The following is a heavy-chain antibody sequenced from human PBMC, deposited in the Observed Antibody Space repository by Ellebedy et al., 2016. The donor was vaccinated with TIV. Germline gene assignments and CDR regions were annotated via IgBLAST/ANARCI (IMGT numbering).Heavy chain of an antibody. D-gene: IGHD6-19*01. CDR3: AKAFHSSGWYSGFDY. J-gene: IGHJ4*02. CDR2: ISWNSGSI. CDR1: GFTFDDYA. Sequence: PGGSLRLSCAASGFTFDDYAMHWVRQAPGKGLEWVSGISWNSGSIGYADSVKGRFTISRDNAKNSLYLQMNSLRAEDTALYYCAKAFHSSGWYSGFDYWGQGTLVTVSS. V-gene: IGHV3-9*01.